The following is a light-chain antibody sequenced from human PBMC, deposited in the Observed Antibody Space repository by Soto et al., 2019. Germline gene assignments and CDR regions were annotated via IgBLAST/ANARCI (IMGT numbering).Light chain of an antibody. CDR1: QSVASSA. CDR3: QYYGSSTGFA. J-gene: IGKJ3*01. V-gene: IGKV3-20*01. CDR2: GAS. Sequence: EIVLTQSPGTLSLSAGERATLSCRASQSVASSALVWYQHKPGQAPRLLIFGASNRATGIPDRFSGSGAGTDFTLIITRLEPEDFAVYYCQYYGSSTGFAFGPGTRVDI.